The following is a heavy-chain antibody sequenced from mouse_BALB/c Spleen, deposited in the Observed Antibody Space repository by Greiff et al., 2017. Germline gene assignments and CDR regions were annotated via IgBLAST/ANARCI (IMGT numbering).Heavy chain of an antibody. CDR2: ISSGGGST. D-gene: IGHD1-1*01. V-gene: IGHV5-12-1*01. J-gene: IGHJ3*01. CDR3: ARHYLLPAY. CDR1: GFAFSSYD. Sequence: EVQRVESGGGLVKPGGSLKLSCAASGFAFSSYDMSWVRQTPEKRLEWVAYISSGGGSTYYPDTVKGRFTISRDNAKNTLYLQMSSLKSEDTAMYYCARHYLLPAYWGPGTLVTVSA.